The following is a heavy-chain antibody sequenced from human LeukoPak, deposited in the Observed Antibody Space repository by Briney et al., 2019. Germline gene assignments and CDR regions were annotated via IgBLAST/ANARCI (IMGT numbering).Heavy chain of an antibody. J-gene: IGHJ4*02. CDR2: IIPILGIA. Sequence: SVKVSCKASGGTFSSYYINWVRQAPGQGLEWMGRIIPILGIANYAQKFQGRVTITADKSTSTAYMELSSLRSDATAVFYCAFRNYYDSSVDAGGLDNWGQGTLVTVSS. CDR1: GGTFSSYY. V-gene: IGHV1-69*02. D-gene: IGHD3-22*01. CDR3: AFRNYYDSSVDAGGLDN.